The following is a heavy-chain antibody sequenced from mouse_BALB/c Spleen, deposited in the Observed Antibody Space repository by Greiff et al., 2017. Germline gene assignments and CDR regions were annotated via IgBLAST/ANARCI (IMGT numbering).Heavy chain of an antibody. CDR2: ISSGSSTI. J-gene: IGHJ4*01. CDR1: GFTFSSFG. CDR3: ARPYGSSYVGAMDY. D-gene: IGHD1-1*01. V-gene: IGHV5-17*02. Sequence: DVKLVESGGGLVQPGGSRKLSCAASGFTFSSFGMHWVRQAPEKGLEWVAYISSGSSTIYYADTVKGRFTISRDNPKNTLFLQMTSLRSEDTAMYYCARPYGSSYVGAMDYWGQGTSVTVSS.